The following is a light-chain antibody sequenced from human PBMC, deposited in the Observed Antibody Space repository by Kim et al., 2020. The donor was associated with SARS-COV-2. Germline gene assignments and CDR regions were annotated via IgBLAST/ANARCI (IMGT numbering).Light chain of an antibody. CDR2: AAS. V-gene: IGKV1-27*01. Sequence: ASVGDRVTITCRESQDISNYLAWFQLKTGKAPKLLIYAASALQPGVPSRFSGSGSGTDFTLTVTSLQPEDVATYYCQKCDSAPWTFGQGTKVDIK. J-gene: IGKJ1*01. CDR3: QKCDSAPWT. CDR1: QDISNY.